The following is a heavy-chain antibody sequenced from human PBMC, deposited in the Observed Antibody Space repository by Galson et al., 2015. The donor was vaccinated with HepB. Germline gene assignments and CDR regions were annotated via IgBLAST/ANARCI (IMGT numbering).Heavy chain of an antibody. J-gene: IGHJ5*02. CDR2: IYYSGST. CDR1: GGSISSYY. CDR3: ARLVRANGQNLDP. V-gene: IGHV4-59*08. Sequence: SETLSLTCTVSGGSISSYYWSWIRQPPGKGLEWIGYIYYSGSTNYNPSLKSRVTISVDTSKNQFSLKLSSVTAADTAVYYCARLVRANGQNLDPWGQGTLVTVSS. D-gene: IGHD2-8*01.